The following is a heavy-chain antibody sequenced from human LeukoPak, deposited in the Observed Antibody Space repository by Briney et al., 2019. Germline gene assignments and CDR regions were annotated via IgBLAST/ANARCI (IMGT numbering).Heavy chain of an antibody. Sequence: SETLSLTCAVSGDSISSNNWWNWVRQPPGKGLEWIGEISHSGSTNYNPSLKSRVTISVDTSKNQFSLKLSSVTAADTAVYYCARGGSSSWYGNWFDPWGQGTLVTVSS. CDR2: ISHSGST. CDR1: GDSISSNNW. J-gene: IGHJ5*02. CDR3: ARGGSSSWYGNWFDP. V-gene: IGHV4-4*02. D-gene: IGHD6-13*01.